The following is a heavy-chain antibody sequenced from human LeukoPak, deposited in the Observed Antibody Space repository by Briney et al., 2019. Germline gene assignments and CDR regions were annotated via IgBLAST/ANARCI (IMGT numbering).Heavy chain of an antibody. V-gene: IGHV4-61*02. Sequence: PSETLSLTCTVSGGSITSGTYYWSWIRQSAGKGLEWIGRIYTSGITDYNPSLKSRVAISLDTSNNHFSLRLGSVTAADTAVYYCARDGYCSGGSCSFDYWGQGTLVTVSS. D-gene: IGHD2-15*01. CDR2: IYTSGIT. CDR1: GGSITSGTYY. J-gene: IGHJ4*02. CDR3: ARDGYCSGGSCSFDY.